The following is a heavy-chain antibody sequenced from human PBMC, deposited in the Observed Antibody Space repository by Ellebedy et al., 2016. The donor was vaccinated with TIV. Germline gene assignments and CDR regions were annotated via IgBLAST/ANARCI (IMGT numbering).Heavy chain of an antibody. D-gene: IGHD3-16*01. CDR1: AFALNNYW. J-gene: IGHJ4*02. CDR2: IKHDGRTT. Sequence: GGSLRLXCAASAFALNNYWMHWVRQAPGQGLVWVSLIKHDGRTTTYADSVKGRFTISRDTAKNTLYLQMNSLRAEDTAVYYCATGAVSAYEFWGQGTLVTVSS. V-gene: IGHV3-74*01. CDR3: ATGAVSAYEF.